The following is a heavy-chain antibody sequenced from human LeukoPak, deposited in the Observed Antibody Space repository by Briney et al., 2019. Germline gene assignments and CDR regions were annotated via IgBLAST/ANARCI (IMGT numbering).Heavy chain of an antibody. V-gene: IGHV3-30*18. CDR1: GFTFSNYG. CDR3: AKDGGIAAAGTWYYYMDV. D-gene: IGHD6-13*01. Sequence: GGSLRLSCAASGFTFSNYGMHWIRQAPGKGLEWVAVISHDGANYKAYVDSVKGRFTISRDNSKNTLYLQMNSLRVEDTAVYYCAKDGGIAAAGTWYYYMDVWGKGTTVTVSS. J-gene: IGHJ6*03. CDR2: ISHDGANYK.